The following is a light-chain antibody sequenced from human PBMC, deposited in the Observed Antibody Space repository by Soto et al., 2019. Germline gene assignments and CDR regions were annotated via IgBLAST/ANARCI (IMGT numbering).Light chain of an antibody. CDR3: QQLNSYPLT. CDR2: AAS. J-gene: IGKJ4*01. CDR1: QGISTY. V-gene: IGKV1-12*01. Sequence: DIQMTQSPSSVSASIGDRVSITCRASQGISTYLGWYQQKQGKXXKXXIYAASTLQSGVPSRFSGSGSGTDLTITISSLQPEDFETYDCQQLNSYPLTFGGGTKVDIK.